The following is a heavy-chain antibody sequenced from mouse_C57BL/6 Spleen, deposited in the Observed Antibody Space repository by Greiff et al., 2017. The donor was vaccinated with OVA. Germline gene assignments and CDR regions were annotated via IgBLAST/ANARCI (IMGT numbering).Heavy chain of an antibody. CDR2: IYWDDDK. V-gene: IGHV8-12*01. D-gene: IGHD2-1*01. Sequence: QVTLKESGPGILQSSQTLSLTCSFSGFSLSTSGMGVSWIRQPSGKGLEWLAHIYWDDDKRYNPSLKSRLTISKDTSRNQVFLKITSVDTADTATYYCAGYYGNYAYAMDYWGQGTSVTVSS. CDR1: GFSLSTSGMG. CDR3: AGYYGNYAYAMDY. J-gene: IGHJ4*01.